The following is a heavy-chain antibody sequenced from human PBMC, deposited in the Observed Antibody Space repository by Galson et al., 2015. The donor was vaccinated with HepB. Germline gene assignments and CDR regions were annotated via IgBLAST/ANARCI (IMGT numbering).Heavy chain of an antibody. CDR3: ARDLSSRYISAWHFLDT. J-gene: IGHJ5*02. CDR1: GFTFSSYG. CDR2: ISYDGTIE. V-gene: IGHV3-33*08. D-gene: IGHD2/OR15-2a*01. Sequence: SLRLSCAASGFTFSSYGMHCVRQSPGKGLEWVAFISYDGTIEYYGDSGKGRYTISRDNSKDTLYLQMSTVGVEDTAVYYCARDLSSRYISAWHFLDTWGLGTLVTVSS.